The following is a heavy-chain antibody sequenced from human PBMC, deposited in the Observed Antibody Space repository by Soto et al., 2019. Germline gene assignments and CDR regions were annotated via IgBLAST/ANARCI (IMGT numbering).Heavy chain of an antibody. V-gene: IGHV3-48*04. Sequence: VQLVESGGGLVQPGGSLRLSCAASGFRFSSYSMNWVRQAPGKGPEWVSYIDHSSSSVRYVDSVEGGFTISRDNAKDSLSLQMNSLRVEDTAMYYCAVGIAVARGYFDLWGRGTLVTVSS. CDR3: AVGIAVARGYFDL. J-gene: IGHJ2*01. CDR1: GFRFSSYS. D-gene: IGHD6-19*01. CDR2: IDHSSSSV.